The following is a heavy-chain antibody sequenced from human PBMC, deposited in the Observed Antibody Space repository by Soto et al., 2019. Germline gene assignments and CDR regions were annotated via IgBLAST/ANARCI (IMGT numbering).Heavy chain of an antibody. D-gene: IGHD3-22*01. Sequence: PSETLSLTCTVSGGSISSYYWSWIRQPPGKGLEWIGYIYYSGSTNYNPSLKSRVTISVDTSKNQFSLKLSSVTAADTAVYYCARTLYDSSGHFDYWGQGTLVTVSS. CDR2: IYYSGST. CDR3: ARTLYDSSGHFDY. CDR1: GGSISSYY. J-gene: IGHJ4*02. V-gene: IGHV4-59*01.